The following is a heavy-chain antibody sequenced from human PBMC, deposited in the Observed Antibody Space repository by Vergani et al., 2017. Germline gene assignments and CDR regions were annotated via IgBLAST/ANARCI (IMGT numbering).Heavy chain of an antibody. Sequence: QLQLKESGPGLVKPSETLSLTCDVSGGSVTSTSYHWAWIRLPPGKGLEWIGSLYNPGKTYYNSSLESPLSLSVDTSTNQFFMRLNSVTAANTAVFYCARGLTDYDSGWYSPGWFDPWGQGITAIVSS. CDR1: GGSVTSTSYH. D-gene: IGHD6-19*01. V-gene: IGHV4-39*01. CDR3: ARGLTDYDSGWYSPGWFDP. CDR2: LYNPGKT. J-gene: IGHJ5*02.